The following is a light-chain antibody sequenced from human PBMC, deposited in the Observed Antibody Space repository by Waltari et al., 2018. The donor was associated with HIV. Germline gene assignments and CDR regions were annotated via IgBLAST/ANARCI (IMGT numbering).Light chain of an antibody. CDR1: SSYVDPF. CDR2: DVN. J-gene: IGLJ1*01. V-gene: IGLV2-11*01. Sequence: QSALTQPHSVSGSPGQSLTISCTGTSSYVDPFVSWYQQHPGKAPKVIIYDVNKRPSGVPDRFSGSKSGNTAFLTISGLQAEDEADYHCCSHAGNFIFAFGSGTKVTVL. CDR3: CSHAGNFIFA.